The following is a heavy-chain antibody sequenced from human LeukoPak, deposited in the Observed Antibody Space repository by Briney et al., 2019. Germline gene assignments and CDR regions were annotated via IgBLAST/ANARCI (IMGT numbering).Heavy chain of an antibody. D-gene: IGHD4-23*01. V-gene: IGHV4-39*01. CDR2: IYYSAST. CDR1: GGSISSSSYY. Sequence: SETLSLTCTVSGGSISSSSYYWGWIRQPPGKGLEWIGSIYYSASTYYNPSLKSRVTISVDTSKNQFSLKLSSVTAADTAVYYCARLTVEGYYYYGMDVWGQGTTVTVSS. J-gene: IGHJ6*02. CDR3: ARLTVEGYYYYGMDV.